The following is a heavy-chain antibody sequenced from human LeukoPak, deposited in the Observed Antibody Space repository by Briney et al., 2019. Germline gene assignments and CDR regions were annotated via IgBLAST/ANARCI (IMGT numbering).Heavy chain of an antibody. Sequence: GGSLRLSCAASGFTFSDYYMSWIRQAPGKGLEWVSYISSSGSTIYYADSVKGRFTISRDNAKNSLYLQMNSLRAEDTAVYYCARLYYDFWSGHPYYYYHYYMDVWGKGTTVTVSS. CDR1: GFTFSDYY. CDR2: ISSSGSTI. D-gene: IGHD3-3*01. V-gene: IGHV3-11*01. J-gene: IGHJ6*03. CDR3: ARLYYDFWSGHPYYYYHYYMDV.